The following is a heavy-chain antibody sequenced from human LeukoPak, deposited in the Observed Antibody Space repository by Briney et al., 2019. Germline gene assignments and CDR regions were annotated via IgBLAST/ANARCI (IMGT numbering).Heavy chain of an antibody. Sequence: SVKVSCKASGGTFSSYAISWVRQAPGQGLEWMGRIIPILGIANYAQKFQGRVTITADKSTSTAYMELSSLRSEDTAVYYCARVREYDYYDSSGYFPEDYWGQGTLVTVSS. CDR2: IIPILGIA. V-gene: IGHV1-69*04. D-gene: IGHD3-22*01. CDR3: ARVREYDYYDSSGYFPEDY. CDR1: GGTFSSYA. J-gene: IGHJ4*02.